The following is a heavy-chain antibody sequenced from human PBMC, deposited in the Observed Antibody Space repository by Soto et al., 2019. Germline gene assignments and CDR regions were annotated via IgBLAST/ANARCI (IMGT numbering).Heavy chain of an antibody. V-gene: IGHV4-4*07. D-gene: IGHD3-16*01. Sequence: QVQLQESGPGLVKASETLSLSCTVSGVSINSFYWNWIRQPAGGGLEWIGRVFIHGTTTYNPSLKSRISMLQDTSKNQVSLNLGSVTAADTALYYCAADTGGGARAFEYWGQGILATVSS. J-gene: IGHJ4*02. CDR3: AADTGGGARAFEY. CDR2: VFIHGTT. CDR1: GVSINSFY.